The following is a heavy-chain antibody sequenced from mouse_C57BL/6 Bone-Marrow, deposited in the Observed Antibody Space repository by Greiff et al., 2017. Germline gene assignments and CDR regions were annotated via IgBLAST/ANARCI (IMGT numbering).Heavy chain of an antibody. CDR1: GYTFTSYG. Sequence: SGAELARPGASVKLSCKASGYTFTSYGISWVKQRTGQGLEWIGEIYPRSGNTYYNEKFKGKATLTADKSSSTAYMELRSLTSEDSAVYFCARNYDVGFAYWGQGTLVTVSA. CDR3: ARNYDVGFAY. V-gene: IGHV1-81*01. CDR2: IYPRSGNT. D-gene: IGHD2-4*01. J-gene: IGHJ3*01.